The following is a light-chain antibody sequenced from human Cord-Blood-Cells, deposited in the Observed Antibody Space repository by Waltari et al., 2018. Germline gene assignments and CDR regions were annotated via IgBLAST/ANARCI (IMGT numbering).Light chain of an antibody. CDR2: AAS. CDR1: QSISSY. J-gene: IGKJ4*01. V-gene: IGKV1-39*01. Sequence: DIQMTQSPSSLSASVGDRVTITCRASQSISSYLNWYQQKPGKAPKLLIYAASSLQSGVPSRFSGSGSGTDFTLTISSVQPEDFATYYCQQSYSTPTFGGGTKVEIK. CDR3: QQSYSTPT.